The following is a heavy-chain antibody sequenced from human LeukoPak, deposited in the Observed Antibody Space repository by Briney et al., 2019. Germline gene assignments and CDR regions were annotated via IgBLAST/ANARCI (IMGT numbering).Heavy chain of an antibody. J-gene: IGHJ4*02. V-gene: IGHV1-8*03. D-gene: IGHD5-24*01. CDR2: MNPNSGNT. CDR3: ARVAEDGYKSGFDY. CDR1: GYTFTSYD. Sequence: GASVKVPCKASGYTFTSYDINWVRQATGQGLEWMGWMNPNSGNTGYAQKFQGRVTITRNTSISTAYMELSSLRSEDTAVYYCARVAEDGYKSGFDYWGQGTLVTVSS.